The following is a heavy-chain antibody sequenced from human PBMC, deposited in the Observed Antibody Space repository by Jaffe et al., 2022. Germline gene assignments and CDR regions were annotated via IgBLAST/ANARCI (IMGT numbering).Heavy chain of an antibody. CDR2: IRSKAYGGTT. D-gene: IGHD1-26*01. CDR1: GFTFGDYA. J-gene: IGHJ4*02. Sequence: EVQLVESGGGLVQPGRSLRLSCTASGFTFGDYAMSWVRQAPGKGLEWVGFIRSKAYGGTTEYAASVKGRFTISRDDSKSIAYLQMNSLKTEDTAVYYCTITWRGGSYPNGDFDYWGQGTLVTVSS. V-gene: IGHV3-49*04. CDR3: TITWRGGSYPNGDFDY.